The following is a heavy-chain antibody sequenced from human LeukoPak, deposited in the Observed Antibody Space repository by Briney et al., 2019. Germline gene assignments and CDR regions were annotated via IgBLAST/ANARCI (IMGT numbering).Heavy chain of an antibody. CDR3: ARYSLRSSTSCYLGY. D-gene: IGHD2-2*01. CDR1: GFTFSSCA. Sequence: GGSLRLSCSASGFTFSSCAMHWVRQAPGEGLEYVSAISSNGGSTYYADSVKGRFTISRDNSKNTLYLQMNSLRAEDTAVYYCARYSLRSSTSCYLGYWGQGTLVTVSS. V-gene: IGHV3-64*04. CDR2: ISSNGGST. J-gene: IGHJ4*02.